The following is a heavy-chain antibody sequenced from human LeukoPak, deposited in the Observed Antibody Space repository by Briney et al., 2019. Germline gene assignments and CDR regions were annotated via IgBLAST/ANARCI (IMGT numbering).Heavy chain of an antibody. CDR2: SAYGGSI. CDR3: AKHPGRSGYRSNWYVSYFDS. Sequence: GGSLRLSCAAPGITFSNYDITWVRQAPGRGLEYVSCSAYGGSIHYADSVKGRFTISRDNSKNTVYLQMTNLRAEDTARYHCAKHPGRSGYRSNWYVSYFDSCGQGALVTVSS. V-gene: IGHV3-23*01. D-gene: IGHD6-13*01. J-gene: IGHJ4*02. CDR1: GITFSNYD.